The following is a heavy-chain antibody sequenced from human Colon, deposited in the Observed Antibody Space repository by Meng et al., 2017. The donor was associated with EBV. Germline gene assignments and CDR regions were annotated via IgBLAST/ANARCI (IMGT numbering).Heavy chain of an antibody. J-gene: IGHJ4*02. D-gene: IGHD6-19*01. CDR2: INQRGRT. CDR3: ARLYPPDQWLLTSDTSEY. V-gene: IGHV4-34*01. CDR1: CRSFCGFY. Sequence: LQQGGSELLEPPWTLSPPRVSLCRSFCGFYWNWNRQPPGKVLEGIGEINQRGRTNYNPSLKSRVTISTDTSKTHFSPKVKSVTAADTAVYFWARLYPPDQWLLTSDTSEYWGQGTLVTVSS.